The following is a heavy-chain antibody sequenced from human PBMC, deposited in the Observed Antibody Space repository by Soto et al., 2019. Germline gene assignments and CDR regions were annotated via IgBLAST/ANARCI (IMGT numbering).Heavy chain of an antibody. CDR3: ARVRSGGSGYFDY. J-gene: IGHJ4*02. CDR2: ISDTSSHI. Sequence: GGSLRLSCAASGFTFRIYTMTWVRQAPGKGLEWVSSISDTSSHIYYSDSVEGRFTVSRDNAKNSLYLQVNSLRAEDTAAYYCARVRSGGSGYFDYWGQGTLVTVS. D-gene: IGHD2-15*01. V-gene: IGHV3-21*04. CDR1: GFTFRIYT.